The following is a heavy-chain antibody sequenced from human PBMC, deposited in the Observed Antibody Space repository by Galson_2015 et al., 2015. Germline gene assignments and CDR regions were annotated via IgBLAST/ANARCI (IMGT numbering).Heavy chain of an antibody. V-gene: IGHV3-53*01. CDR3: ARWAAALDAFDI. Sequence: LRLSCAASGFSVSSSYMNWVRQAPGKGLEWVSVLYSGGSTYYADSVKGRFTISRDNSKNTLYLQMNSLRAEDTAVYYCARWAAALDAFDIWGQGTMVTVSS. CDR2: LYSGGST. J-gene: IGHJ3*02. D-gene: IGHD6-25*01. CDR1: GFSVSSSY.